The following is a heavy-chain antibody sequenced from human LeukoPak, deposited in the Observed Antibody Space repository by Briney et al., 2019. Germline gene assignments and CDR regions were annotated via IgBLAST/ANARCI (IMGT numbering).Heavy chain of an antibody. V-gene: IGHV3-30*18. J-gene: IGHJ5*02. CDR1: GFTFSSYG. D-gene: IGHD6-13*01. CDR3: AKDQGEGSSWPRNWFDP. CDR2: ISYDGSNK. Sequence: GRSLRLSCAASGFTFSSYGMHWVRQAPGKGLEWVAVISYDGSNKYYADSVKGRFTISRDNSKNTLYLQMNSLRAEDTAVYYCAKDQGEGSSWPRNWFDPWGQGALVTVSS.